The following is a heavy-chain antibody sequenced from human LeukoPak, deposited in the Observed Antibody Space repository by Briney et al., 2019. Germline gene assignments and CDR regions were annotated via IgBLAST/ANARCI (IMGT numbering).Heavy chain of an antibody. D-gene: IGHD2-2*01. Sequence: PSETLSLTCAVYGGSFSGYYWSWIRQPPGKGLEWIGEINHSGSTNYNPSLKSRVTISVDTSKSQFSLKLSSVTAADTAVYYCASTPDIVVVPAAPLDYWGQGTLVTVSS. CDR1: GGSFSGYY. J-gene: IGHJ4*02. CDR3: ASTPDIVVVPAAPLDY. V-gene: IGHV4-34*01. CDR2: INHSGST.